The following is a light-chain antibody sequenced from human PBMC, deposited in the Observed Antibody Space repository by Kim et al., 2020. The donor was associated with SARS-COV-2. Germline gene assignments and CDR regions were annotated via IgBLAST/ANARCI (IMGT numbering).Light chain of an antibody. CDR3: QQYNSWPLT. CDR1: QSVSSN. J-gene: IGKJ4*01. V-gene: IGKV3-15*01. CDR2: GAS. Sequence: EIVMTQSPATLSVSPGERATLSCRASQSVSSNLAWYQQKPGQAPRLLMYGASTRATGIPARFSGSGSGTEFTLTISSLQSEDFAIYYCQQYNSWPLTFGGGTKVDIK.